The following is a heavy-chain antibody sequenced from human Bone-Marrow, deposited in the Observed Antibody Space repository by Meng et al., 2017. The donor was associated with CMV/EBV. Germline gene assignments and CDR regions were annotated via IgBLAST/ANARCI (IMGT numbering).Heavy chain of an antibody. V-gene: IGHV6-1*01. CDR2: TYYRTKWYN. CDR3: ARVLTPYFFLSSGYSNDAFDI. CDR1: GDSVSSNSAA. J-gene: IGHJ3*02. Sequence: SQTLSLTCAISGDSVSSNSAAWNWIRQSPSRGLEWLGRTYYRTKWYNDYAVSVKSRITINPDTSKNQFSLQLNSVTPEDTAVYYCARVLTPYFFLSSGYSNDAFDIWGQGTMVTVSS. D-gene: IGHD3-22*01.